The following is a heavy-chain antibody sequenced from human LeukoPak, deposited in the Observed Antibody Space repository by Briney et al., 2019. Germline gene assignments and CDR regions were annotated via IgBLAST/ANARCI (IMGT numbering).Heavy chain of an antibody. CDR3: AREASYYNLYYDY. CDR2: ISSSGSTT. V-gene: IGHV3-48*03. D-gene: IGHD3-3*01. Sequence: GGSLRLSCAASGFTFSSYEMNWVRQAPGKGLEWVPYISSSGSTTYYADFVKGRFTISRDNAKNSLYLQMNSLRAEDTAVYYCAREASYYNLYYDYWGQGSLVVVSS. CDR1: GFTFSSYE. J-gene: IGHJ4*02.